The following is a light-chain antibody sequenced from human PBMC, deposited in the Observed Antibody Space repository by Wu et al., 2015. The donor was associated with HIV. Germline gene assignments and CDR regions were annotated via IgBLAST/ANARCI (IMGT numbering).Light chain of an antibody. CDR3: QQYNNGPRT. CDR2: GVS. CDR1: QSVSSNY. J-gene: IGKJ1*01. V-gene: IGKV3-20*01. Sequence: EIALTQSPGTLSLSPGERATLSCRASQSVSSNYLAWYQQKPGQAPRLVIYGVSSRATGIPDRFSGSGSGTDFTLTISRLEPEDFAVYYCQQYNNGPRTFGQGTKVEVK.